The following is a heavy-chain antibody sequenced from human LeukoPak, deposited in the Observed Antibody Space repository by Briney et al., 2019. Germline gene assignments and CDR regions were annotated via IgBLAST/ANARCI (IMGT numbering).Heavy chain of an antibody. V-gene: IGHV7-4-1*02. CDR1: GYTFTSHF. CDR2: INTNTGNP. D-gene: IGHD1-26*01. J-gene: IGHJ3*02. Sequence: ASVKVSCKASGYTFTSHFMHWVRQAPGQGLEWMGWINTNTGNPTYAQGFTGRFVFSLDTSVSTAYLQISSLKAEDTAVYYCARDKWELRSAFDIWGQGTMVTVSS. CDR3: ARDKWELRSAFDI.